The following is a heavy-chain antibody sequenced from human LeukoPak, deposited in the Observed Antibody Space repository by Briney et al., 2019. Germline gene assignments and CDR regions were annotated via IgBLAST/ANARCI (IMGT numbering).Heavy chain of an antibody. CDR3: ARGNGWYYP. V-gene: IGHV4-59*08. CDR1: GGSISNFY. J-gene: IGHJ5*02. CDR2: IFYSGSA. Sequence: SETLSLTCTVSGGSISNFYWSWIRQPPGKGLEWIGYIFYSGSANYNPPLKSRVTISVVTSKNQFSLRLTSVTAADTAVYYCARGNGWYYPWGQGTLVTVSS. D-gene: IGHD6-19*01.